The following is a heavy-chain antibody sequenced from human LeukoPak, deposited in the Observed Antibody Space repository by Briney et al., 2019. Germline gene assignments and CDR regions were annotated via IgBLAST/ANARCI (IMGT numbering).Heavy chain of an antibody. D-gene: IGHD3-22*01. Sequence: SETLSLTCTVSGGSISSYYWSWIRQPPGKGLEWIGYIYCSGSTNYNPSLKSRVTISVDTSKNQFSLKLSSVTAADTAVYYCAGAGLSYYDSSGYAFDIWGQGTMVTVSS. V-gene: IGHV4-59*12. CDR2: IYCSGST. CDR1: GGSISSYY. J-gene: IGHJ3*02. CDR3: AGAGLSYYDSSGYAFDI.